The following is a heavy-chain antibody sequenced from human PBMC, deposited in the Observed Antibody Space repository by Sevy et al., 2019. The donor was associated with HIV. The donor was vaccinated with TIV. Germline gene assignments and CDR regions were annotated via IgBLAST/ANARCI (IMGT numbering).Heavy chain of an antibody. D-gene: IGHD4-4*01. Sequence: ASVKVSCKASGGTFSSYAISWVRQAPGQGLEWMGGIIPIFGTANYAQKFQGRVTITADESTSTAYMELSSLRSEDTAVYYCARGGTVTTLYYYGMDVWGQRTTVTVSS. CDR1: GGTFSSYA. V-gene: IGHV1-69*13. CDR3: ARGGTVTTLYYYGMDV. J-gene: IGHJ6*02. CDR2: IIPIFGTA.